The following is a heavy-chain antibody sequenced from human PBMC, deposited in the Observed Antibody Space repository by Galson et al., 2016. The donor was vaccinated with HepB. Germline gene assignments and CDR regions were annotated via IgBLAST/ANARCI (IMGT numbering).Heavy chain of an antibody. Sequence: SLRLSCAASGFTFSSYAMTWVRQAPGKGLEWVSSISGSGGSTYYADSVKGRLTISRDNSKNTLYLQMNSLRAEDTAVYYCAKDSDYVWGTHRLLDYWGQGTLVTVSS. CDR3: AKDSDYVWGTHRLLDY. D-gene: IGHD3-16*02. CDR2: ISGSGGST. J-gene: IGHJ4*02. CDR1: GFTFSSYA. V-gene: IGHV3-23*01.